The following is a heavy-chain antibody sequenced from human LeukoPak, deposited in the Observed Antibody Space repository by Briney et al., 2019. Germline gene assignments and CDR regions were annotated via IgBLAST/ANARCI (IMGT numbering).Heavy chain of an antibody. D-gene: IGHD3-3*01. Sequence: GGSLRPSCAASGFIFSSYAINWVRQAPGKGLEWVSVISGSGGSTNYADSVKGRFTISRDNSKNTLYLQMNSLRVEDTAVYYCAKVPIFGVVPDYFDYWGQGTLVTVSS. CDR3: AKVPIFGVVPDYFDY. CDR2: ISGSGGST. J-gene: IGHJ4*02. V-gene: IGHV3-23*01. CDR1: GFIFSSYA.